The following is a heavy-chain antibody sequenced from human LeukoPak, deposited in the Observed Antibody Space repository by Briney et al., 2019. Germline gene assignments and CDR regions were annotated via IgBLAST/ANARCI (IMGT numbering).Heavy chain of an antibody. CDR3: ARAGTYYDFWSGTTGYFDY. Sequence: SETLSLTCTVSGGSISSYYWSWIRQPAGKGLEWIGRIYTSGSTNYNPSLKSRVTMSVDTSKNQFSLKLSSVTAADTAVYYCARAGTYYDFWSGTTGYFDYWGQGTLVTVSS. D-gene: IGHD3-3*01. CDR1: GGSISSYY. CDR2: IYTSGST. J-gene: IGHJ4*02. V-gene: IGHV4-4*07.